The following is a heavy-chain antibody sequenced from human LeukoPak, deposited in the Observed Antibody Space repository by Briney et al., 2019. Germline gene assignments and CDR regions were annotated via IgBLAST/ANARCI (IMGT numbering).Heavy chain of an antibody. CDR3: AGQVGY. V-gene: IGHV4-34*01. Sequence: PSETLSLTCAVYGGSFSDYSWSWISQPPGKGLEWIGEINHSGGTNHNPSLMSRVIMSVDTSKNQFSLKLSSVTAADTAVYYCAGQVGYWGQGTLVTVSS. CDR1: GGSFSDYS. CDR2: INHSGGT. J-gene: IGHJ4*02.